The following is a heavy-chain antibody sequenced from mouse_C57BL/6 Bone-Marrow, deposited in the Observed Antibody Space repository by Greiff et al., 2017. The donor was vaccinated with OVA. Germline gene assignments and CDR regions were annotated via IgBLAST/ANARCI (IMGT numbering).Heavy chain of an antibody. Sequence: EVNVVESGGGLVQPGGSLKLSCAASGFTFSDYYMYWVRQTPEKRLEWVAYISNGGGSTYYPDTVKGRFTISRDNAKNTLYLQMSRLKSEDTAMYYCASRGAMDYWGQGTSVTVSS. V-gene: IGHV5-12*01. CDR3: ASRGAMDY. CDR1: GFTFSDYY. CDR2: ISNGGGST. J-gene: IGHJ4*01.